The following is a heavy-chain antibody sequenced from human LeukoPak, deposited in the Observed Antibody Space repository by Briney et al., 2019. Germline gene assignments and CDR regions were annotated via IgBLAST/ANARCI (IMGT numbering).Heavy chain of an antibody. V-gene: IGHV3-48*02. J-gene: IGHJ4*02. CDR2: INTDSSTI. CDR1: GFTFSIYS. D-gene: IGHD6-19*01. Sequence: QSADSLTLSCAASGFTFSIYSMNWLRQAPVKVLELPSYINTDSSTIYYTDSLKGRFTISRDNAKNSLYLQMNSLRDEDTAVYYCARATSTSGPTFDYWGQGTLVTVSS. CDR3: ARATSTSGPTFDY.